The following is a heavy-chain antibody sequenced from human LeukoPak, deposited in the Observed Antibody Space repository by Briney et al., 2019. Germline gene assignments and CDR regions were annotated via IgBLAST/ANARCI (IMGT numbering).Heavy chain of an antibody. Sequence: GSLRLSCAASGFTFSSYAMSWVRQAPGKGLEWVSAISGSGGSTYYADSVKGRFTISRDNARNTPYLQMNSLRAEDTAVYYCAKSSPMLAYYDFWSGPTPFDYWGQGTLVTVSS. J-gene: IGHJ4*02. CDR2: ISGSGGST. V-gene: IGHV3-23*01. D-gene: IGHD3-3*01. CDR3: AKSSPMLAYYDFWSGPTPFDY. CDR1: GFTFSSYA.